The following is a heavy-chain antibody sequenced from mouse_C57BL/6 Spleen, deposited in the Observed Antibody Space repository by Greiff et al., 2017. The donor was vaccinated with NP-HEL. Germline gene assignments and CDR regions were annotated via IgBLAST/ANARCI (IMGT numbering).Heavy chain of an antibody. J-gene: IGHJ3*01. V-gene: IGHV1-54*01. D-gene: IGHD2-1*01. CDR2: INPGSGGT. CDR1: GYAFTNYL. CDR3: ARGHYYPWFAY. Sequence: VQLQQSGAELVRPGTSVKVSCKASGYAFTNYLIEWVKQRPGQGLEWIGVINPGSGGTNYNEKFKGKATLTADKSSSTAYMQLSSLTSEDSAVYFCARGHYYPWFAYWGQGTLVTVSA.